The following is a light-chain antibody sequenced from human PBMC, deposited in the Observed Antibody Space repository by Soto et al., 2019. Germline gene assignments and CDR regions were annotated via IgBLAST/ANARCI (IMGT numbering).Light chain of an antibody. CDR1: QSGTSSF. V-gene: IGKV3-20*01. J-gene: IGKJ1*01. Sequence: EIVLAQSPGTLSLSPGERATLSCRASQSGTSSFLAWYQQKPGQAPRLLIYGASRRATGIPDRFTGSGSGTDFTLTISRLEPEDFAVYYCQQYVSSPWAFGQGTKVDI. CDR3: QQYVSSPWA. CDR2: GAS.